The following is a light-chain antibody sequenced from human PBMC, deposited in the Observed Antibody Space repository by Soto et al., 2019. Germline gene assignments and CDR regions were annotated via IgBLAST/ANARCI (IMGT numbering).Light chain of an antibody. J-gene: IGKJ2*01. CDR1: QSFSSY. Sequence: EIVLTQSPATLSLSPGEIATLSCRASQSFSSYLAWYQQKPGQAPRLLIYDASSRATGIPARFSGSGSGTDFTLTISSLEPEDFAVYYCQQRSNWPYTFGQGTKLEIK. CDR2: DAS. CDR3: QQRSNWPYT. V-gene: IGKV3-11*01.